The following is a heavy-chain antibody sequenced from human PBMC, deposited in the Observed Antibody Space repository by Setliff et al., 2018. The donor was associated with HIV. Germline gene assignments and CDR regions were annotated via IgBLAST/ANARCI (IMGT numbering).Heavy chain of an antibody. Sequence: PETLSLTCPVSGGSISTHHWSWIRQPPGKGLEWIGQINHDGKTNYNPSLKSGVTVSVDQSKDQLSLNLNSVTAADTAVYFCARVLGSGYAGPFDSWGQGTLVTVSS. D-gene: IGHD3-22*01. V-gene: IGHV4-59*11. CDR2: INHDGKT. CDR3: ARVLGSGYAGPFDS. CDR1: GGSISTHH. J-gene: IGHJ5*01.